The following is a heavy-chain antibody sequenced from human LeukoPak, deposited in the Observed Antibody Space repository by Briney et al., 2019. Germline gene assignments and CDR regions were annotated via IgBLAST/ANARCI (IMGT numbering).Heavy chain of an antibody. D-gene: IGHD5-18*01. CDR3: ERNGYSYGYGFAFDI. CDR1: GGSIGGSRYY. CDR2: IDYSGST. J-gene: IGHJ3*02. V-gene: IGHV4-39*01. Sequence: KPSETLSFTCTVSGGSIGGSRYYWGWIRQPPGKGLEWSASIDYSGSTYYNPSLKSRVTIFVDTSKNQFSLKLRSVTAADTAVYYCERNGYSYGYGFAFDIWGQGTMVTVSS.